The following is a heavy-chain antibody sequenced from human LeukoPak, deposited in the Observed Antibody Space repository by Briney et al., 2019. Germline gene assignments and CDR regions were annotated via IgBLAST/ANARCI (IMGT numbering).Heavy chain of an antibody. CDR3: AKDRHYFGSGSYYIDY. Sequence: GGSLRLSCAASGFTFSSYAMNWVRQAPGKGLEWVSGIRGSGGSTYYADSVKGRFTISRDNSKNTLYLQMNSLRAEDTALYYCAKDRHYFGSGSYYIDYWGQGTLLTVSS. V-gene: IGHV3-23*01. CDR2: IRGSGGST. D-gene: IGHD3-10*01. J-gene: IGHJ4*02. CDR1: GFTFSSYA.